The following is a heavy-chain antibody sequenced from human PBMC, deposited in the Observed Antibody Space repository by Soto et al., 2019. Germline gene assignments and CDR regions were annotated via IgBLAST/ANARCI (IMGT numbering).Heavy chain of an antibody. CDR3: ARDLAYSNYGYYYYGMDV. J-gene: IGHJ6*02. D-gene: IGHD4-4*01. CDR2: IYSGGST. Sequence: EVQLVESGGGLIQPGGSLRLSCAASGFTVSSNYMSWVRQAPGKGLEWVSVIYSGGSTYYADSVKGRFTISRDNSKNTLYLQMNSLRAEDTAVYYCARDLAYSNYGYYYYGMDVWGQGTTVTVSS. V-gene: IGHV3-53*01. CDR1: GFTVSSNY.